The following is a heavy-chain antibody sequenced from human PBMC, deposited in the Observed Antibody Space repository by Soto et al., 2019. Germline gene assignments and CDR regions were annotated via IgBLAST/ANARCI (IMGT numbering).Heavy chain of an antibody. CDR1: GGTFSSYT. Sequence: QVQLVQSGAEVQKPGSSVKVSCKASGGTFSSYTISWVRQAPGQGLEWMGRIIPILGIANYAQKFQGRVTITADKSTSTAYMELSSLRSEDTAVYYCARGPGGTPDYYWYFDLWGRGTLVTVSS. CDR3: ARGPGGTPDYYWYFDL. V-gene: IGHV1-69*02. J-gene: IGHJ2*01. D-gene: IGHD1-7*01. CDR2: IIPILGIA.